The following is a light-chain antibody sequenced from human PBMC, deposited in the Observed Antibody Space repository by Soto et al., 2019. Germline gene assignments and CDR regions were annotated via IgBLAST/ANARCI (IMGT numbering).Light chain of an antibody. CDR1: QSVTSSY. J-gene: IGKJ1*01. Sequence: VVAHSRNTVAITRSEKRSVGYECSQSVTSSYLAWYQQKPGQAPRLLIYGASSRATGIPDRFTGSGAGTNFTLAISLLEPEDLAVYYCQQYGSSRQAFGQGTKVDIK. CDR2: GAS. V-gene: IGKV3-20*01. CDR3: QQYGSSRQA.